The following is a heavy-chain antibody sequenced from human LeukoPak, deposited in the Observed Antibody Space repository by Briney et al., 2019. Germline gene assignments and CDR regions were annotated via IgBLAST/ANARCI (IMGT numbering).Heavy chain of an antibody. Sequence: TGGSLRLSCAASGFTFSSYGMHWVRQAPGKGLEWVAVISYDGSNKYYADSVKGRFTISRDNSKNTLYLQMNSLRADDTAVYYCTRDVNLLFFDVWGRGTLVTVSS. CDR3: TRDVNLLFFDV. D-gene: IGHD2-21*01. V-gene: IGHV3-30*03. J-gene: IGHJ2*01. CDR1: GFTFSSYG. CDR2: ISYDGSNK.